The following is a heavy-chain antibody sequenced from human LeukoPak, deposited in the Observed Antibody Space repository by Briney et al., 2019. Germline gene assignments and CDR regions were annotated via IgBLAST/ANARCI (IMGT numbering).Heavy chain of an antibody. CDR1: GFTFSNAW. CDR2: IKSKTDGGTT. D-gene: IGHD5-12*01. J-gene: IGHJ4*02. CDR3: TTDDYSGYDIFDY. V-gene: IGHV3-15*01. Sequence: PWGSLRLSCAASGFTFSNAWMSWVRQAPGKGLEWVGRIKSKTDGGTTDYAAPVKGRFTISRDDSKNTLYLQMNSLKTEDTAVYYCTTDDYSGYDIFDYWGQGTLVTVSS.